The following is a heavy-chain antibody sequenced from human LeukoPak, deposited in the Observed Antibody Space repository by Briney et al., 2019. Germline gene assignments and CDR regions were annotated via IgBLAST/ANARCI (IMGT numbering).Heavy chain of an antibody. CDR2: INPNSGGT. V-gene: IGHV1-2*02. J-gene: IGHJ4*02. Sequence: APVKVSCKASGYTFTGYYMHWVRQAPGQGLKWMGWINPNSGGTNYAQNFQGRVTMTRDPSVSTAYMELSWLKSDDTAVYFCARQSSGFFASDYWGQGTLVTVSS. CDR3: ARQSSGFFASDY. CDR1: GYTFTGYY. D-gene: IGHD6-25*01.